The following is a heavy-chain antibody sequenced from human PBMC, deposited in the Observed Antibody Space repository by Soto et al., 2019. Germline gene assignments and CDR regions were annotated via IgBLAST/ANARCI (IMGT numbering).Heavy chain of an antibody. D-gene: IGHD1-26*01. CDR1: GFTFSSYG. J-gene: IGHJ4*02. Sequence: GGSLRLSCAASGFTFSSYGMHWVRQAPGKGLEWVASTSYDGNNKYYADSLKGRFTISRDNSKKMVYLQMTSLGPEDTAVYYCAKGGGSARDFDYWGQGALVTVSS. CDR3: AKGGGSARDFDY. V-gene: IGHV3-30*18. CDR2: TSYDGNNK.